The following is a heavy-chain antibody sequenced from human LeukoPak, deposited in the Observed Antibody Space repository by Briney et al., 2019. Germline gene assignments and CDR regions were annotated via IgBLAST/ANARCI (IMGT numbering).Heavy chain of an antibody. D-gene: IGHD3/OR15-3a*01. CDR1: GYSFTSYW. J-gene: IGHJ5*02. CDR3: ARLPFPLDVRPAPFDP. Sequence: NRGESLKISCKGSGYSFTSYWIGWVRQMPGKGLEWMGIIYPGDSDTRYSPSFQGQVTISADKSISTAYLQWSSLKASDTAMYYCARLPFPLDVRPAPFDPWGQGTLVTVSS. CDR2: IYPGDSDT. V-gene: IGHV5-51*01.